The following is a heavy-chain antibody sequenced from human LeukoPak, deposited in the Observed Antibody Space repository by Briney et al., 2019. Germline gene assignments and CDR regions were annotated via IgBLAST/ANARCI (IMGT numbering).Heavy chain of an antibody. CDR3: ARRGTRSGTYWLDP. J-gene: IGHJ5*02. V-gene: IGHV1-8*01. CDR2: MNPNSGNT. D-gene: IGHD1-26*01. Sequence: ASVKVSCKASGYTFTTYDINWVRQATGQGLEWMGWMNPNSGNTGFAQKFQGRLTMTRSTSISTAYMELSSLRAEDTAVYFCARRGTRSGTYWLDPWGRGTLVTVSS. CDR1: GYTFTTYD.